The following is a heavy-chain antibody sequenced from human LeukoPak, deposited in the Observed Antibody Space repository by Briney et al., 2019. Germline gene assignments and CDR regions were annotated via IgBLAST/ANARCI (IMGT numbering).Heavy chain of an antibody. J-gene: IGHJ4*02. CDR3: ARDLLYFDNNF. CDR2: IYSGGST. V-gene: IGHV3-66*01. CDR1: GFTVSSNY. D-gene: IGHD3-9*01. Sequence: GGSLRLSCVVSGFTVSSNYMSWVRQAPGKGLEWVSVIYSGGSTYYADSVKGRFTISRDISENTLYLQMNSLRAEDTAVYYCARDLLYFDNNFRGQGTLVTVSS.